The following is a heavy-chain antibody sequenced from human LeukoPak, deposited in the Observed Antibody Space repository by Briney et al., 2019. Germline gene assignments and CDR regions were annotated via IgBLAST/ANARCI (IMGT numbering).Heavy chain of an antibody. J-gene: IGHJ4*02. V-gene: IGHV3-74*01. CDR2: INSDGSST. Sequence: GGSLRLSCAASGFTFSSYWMHWVRQAPGKGLVWVSRINSDGSSTSYADSVKGRFTISRDNAKNTLYLQMNSLRAEDTAVYYCAKDLMGYYDILTGYMGFDYWGQGTLVTVSS. CDR1: GFTFSSYW. D-gene: IGHD3-9*01. CDR3: AKDLMGYYDILTGYMGFDY.